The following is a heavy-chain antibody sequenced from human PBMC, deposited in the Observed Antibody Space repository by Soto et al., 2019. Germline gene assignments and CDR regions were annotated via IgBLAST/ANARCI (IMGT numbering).Heavy chain of an antibody. CDR3: AREAFTDYYYYGMDV. V-gene: IGHV3-66*01. Sequence: PGGSLRLSCAASGFTVSSNYMSWVRQAPGKGLEWVSVIYSGGSTYYADSVKGRFTISRDNSKNTLYLQMNSLRAEDTAVYYCAREAFTDYYYYGMDVWGQGTTVTVSS. CDR1: GFTVSSNY. J-gene: IGHJ6*02. CDR2: IYSGGST.